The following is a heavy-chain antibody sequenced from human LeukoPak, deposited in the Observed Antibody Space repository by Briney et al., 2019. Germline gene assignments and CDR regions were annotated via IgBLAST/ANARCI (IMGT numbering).Heavy chain of an antibody. CDR2: IFYSGST. Sequence: SETLSLTCAVYGGSFSGYCWSWIRQPPGKGLEWIGSIFYSGSTYYSPSLKSRVTISVDASMTQFSLKLSSVTAADTAVYYCASERWSRRSYFDYWGQGTLVTVSS. V-gene: IGHV4-34*12. J-gene: IGHJ4*02. D-gene: IGHD5-24*01. CDR3: ASERWSRRSYFDY. CDR1: GGSFSGYC.